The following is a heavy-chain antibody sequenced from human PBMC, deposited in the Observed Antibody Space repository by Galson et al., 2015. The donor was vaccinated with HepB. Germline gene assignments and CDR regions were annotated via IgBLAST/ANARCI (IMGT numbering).Heavy chain of an antibody. V-gene: IGHV3-23*01. D-gene: IGHD2-2*01. Sequence: SLRLSCAASGFTFSSYAMSWVRQAPGKGLEWVSATSGSGGSTYYADSVKGRFTISRDNSKNTLYLQMNSLRAEDTAVYYCAKDVIVVVPVALDYWGQGTLLTVSS. J-gene: IGHJ4*02. CDR1: GFTFSSYA. CDR3: AKDVIVVVPVALDY. CDR2: TSGSGGST.